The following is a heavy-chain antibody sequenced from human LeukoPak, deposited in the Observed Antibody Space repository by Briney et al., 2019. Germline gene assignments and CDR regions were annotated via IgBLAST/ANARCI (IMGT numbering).Heavy chain of an antibody. D-gene: IGHD2-15*01. Sequence: PSQQLSLTCTVSDGCIGSGGYYWTCSRQQPGKGLEWIGYIYYSGSTYYNPSLKSRVTISVDTSKNQFSLRLSSVTAADTAVYYCALGYCGGGSCYAREYFQHWGQGTLVTVSS. CDR1: DGCIGSGGYY. V-gene: IGHV4-31*03. J-gene: IGHJ1*01. CDR2: IYYSGST. CDR3: ALGYCGGGSCYAREYFQH.